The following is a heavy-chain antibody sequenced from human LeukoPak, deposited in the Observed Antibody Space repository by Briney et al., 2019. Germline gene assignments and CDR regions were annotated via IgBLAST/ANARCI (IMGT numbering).Heavy chain of an antibody. CDR1: GFTFSSYE. V-gene: IGHV3-48*03. J-gene: IGHJ4*02. Sequence: PGGSLRLSCPASGFTFSSYEMNWVRQAPGKGLEWVSYISSSGSTIYYADSVKGRFTISRDKSKNTLYLQMNSLRAEDTAVYYCAKLEGTGSYFDYWGQGTLVTVSS. D-gene: IGHD3/OR15-3a*01. CDR2: ISSSGSTI. CDR3: AKLEGTGSYFDY.